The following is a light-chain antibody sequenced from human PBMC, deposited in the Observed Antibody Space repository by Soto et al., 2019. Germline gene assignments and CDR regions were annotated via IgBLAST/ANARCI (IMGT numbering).Light chain of an antibody. CDR2: AAS. Sequence: DIVMTQSPDTLSVSPRERATLSCRTSYSVSSNLAWYQQKPGQAPRLLIYAASTRATGIPARFSGSGSGTEFTLSISRLEPEDFTMYYCQQYDFSPRTFGQGTKVDIK. V-gene: IGKV3-15*01. J-gene: IGKJ1*01. CDR1: YSVSSN. CDR3: QQYDFSPRT.